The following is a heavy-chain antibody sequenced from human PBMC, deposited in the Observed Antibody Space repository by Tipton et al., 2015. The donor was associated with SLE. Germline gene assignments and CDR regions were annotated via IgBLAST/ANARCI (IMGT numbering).Heavy chain of an antibody. CDR2: IYSSGST. CDR1: GGSMNNGRYY. J-gene: IGHJ4*02. Sequence: TLSLTCSVSGGSMNNGRYYWSWIRQPAGKGLEWIGRIYSSGSTIYNPSLKSRLTLSLDTSKNQFSLRVRSVTAADTAVYYCARGGGSYYDYWGQGTLVTVSS. CDR3: ARGGGSYYDY. D-gene: IGHD1-26*01. V-gene: IGHV4-61*02.